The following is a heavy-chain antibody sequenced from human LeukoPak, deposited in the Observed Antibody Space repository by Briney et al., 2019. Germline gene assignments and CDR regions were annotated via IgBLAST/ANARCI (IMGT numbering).Heavy chain of an antibody. V-gene: IGHV4-31*03. Sequence: PSETLSLICTVSGGSISSGGYYWSWIRQHPGKGLEWIGYIYYSGSTYYNPSLKSRVTISVDTSKNQFSLKLSSVTAADTAVYYCAREIVVVVAATGWFDPWGQGTLVTVSS. CDR2: IYYSGST. J-gene: IGHJ5*02. CDR1: GGSISSGGYY. CDR3: AREIVVVVAATGWFDP. D-gene: IGHD2-15*01.